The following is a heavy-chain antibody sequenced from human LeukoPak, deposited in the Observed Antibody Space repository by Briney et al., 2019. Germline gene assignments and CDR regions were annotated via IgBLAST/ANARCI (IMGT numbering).Heavy chain of an antibody. Sequence: ASVKVSCKASGYTFTGYYMHWVRQAPGQGLEWMGWINPTSGDTKYAQKFQGRVTMTRDTSISTAYMELRRLRSDDTAAYYCARELSSSEVDYWGQGTLVTVSS. CDR2: INPTSGDT. CDR1: GYTFTGYY. CDR3: ARELSSSEVDY. J-gene: IGHJ4*02. D-gene: IGHD6-13*01. V-gene: IGHV1-2*02.